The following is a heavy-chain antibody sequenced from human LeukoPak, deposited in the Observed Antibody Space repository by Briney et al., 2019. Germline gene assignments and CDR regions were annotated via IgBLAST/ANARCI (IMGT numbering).Heavy chain of an antibody. J-gene: IGHJ1*01. D-gene: IGHD3-22*01. CDR1: WGSFSGFY. V-gene: IGHV4-34*01. CDR3: ARESMITYYYDSSGYYPPGYFQH. CDR2: NNNNGNT. Sequence: RSLGNPSPTRAVYWGSFSGFYWGWVRQPPGEGRGWIGGNNNNGNTNYNPSLKSRVTISVDTSKNQFSLKLSSVTAADTAVYYCARESMITYYYDSSGYYPPGYFQHWGQGTLVTVSS.